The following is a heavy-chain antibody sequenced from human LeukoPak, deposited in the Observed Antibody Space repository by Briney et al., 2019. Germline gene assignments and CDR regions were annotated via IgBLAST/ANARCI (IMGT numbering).Heavy chain of an antibody. D-gene: IGHD5-12*01. V-gene: IGHV4-38-2*02. CDR1: GYSINNKYY. CDR3: ARIARIVATPENTTSYYYMDV. CDR2: IHHSGTT. Sequence: SETLSLTCTVSGYSINNKYYWDWIRQPPGKGLEFIASIHHSGTTYYNPALKSVVTISGDTSKNQFSLKLTSVTAVDTAVYSCARIARIVATPENTTSYYYMDVWGEGTTVTVSS. J-gene: IGHJ6*03.